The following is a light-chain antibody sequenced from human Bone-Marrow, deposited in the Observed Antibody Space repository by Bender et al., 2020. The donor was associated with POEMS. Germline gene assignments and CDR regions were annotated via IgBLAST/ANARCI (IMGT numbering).Light chain of an antibody. CDR2: TNN. CDR1: GSNIGGYP. Sequence: QSVLTQPPSVSGTPGQRVTISCSGSGSNIGGYPVNWYQQLPGTAPRLLIYTNNERPSGVPDRFSGSNSGNMATLTVSRVEAGDEADYYCQVWDRSSDHWVFGGGTKLTVL. J-gene: IGLJ3*02. V-gene: IGLV1-44*01. CDR3: QVWDRSSDHWV.